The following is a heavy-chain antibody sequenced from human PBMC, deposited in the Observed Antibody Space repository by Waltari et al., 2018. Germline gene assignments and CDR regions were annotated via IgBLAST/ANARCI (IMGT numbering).Heavy chain of an antibody. CDR1: GFSISSGYY. V-gene: IGHV4-38-2*01. Sequence: QVQLQESGPGLVKPSETLSLTCAVSGFSISSGYYWGWFRQAPGKVLEWIGSMYHSGSTYYKPSLKSRVTISLDTSKNQFSLKLTSVTAADTAVYYCADTSDFWSRFDPWGQGTLVTVFS. CDR3: ADTSDFWSRFDP. CDR2: MYHSGST. D-gene: IGHD3-3*01. J-gene: IGHJ5*02.